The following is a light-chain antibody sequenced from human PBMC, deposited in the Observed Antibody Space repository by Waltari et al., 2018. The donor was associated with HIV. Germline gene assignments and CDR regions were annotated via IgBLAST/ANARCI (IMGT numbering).Light chain of an antibody. J-gene: IGKJ1*01. CDR1: QSISTW. Sequence: DTQMPQSPSTVSASIGDRVTITRPASQSISTWLAWSQLTPGTVPNILIHAASSLERGVSTRFSGSGSGTEFTLTINSLQPDDSATYFCQQYKSTPWMFGQGTKVEIK. V-gene: IGKV1-5*03. CDR3: QQYKSTPWM. CDR2: AAS.